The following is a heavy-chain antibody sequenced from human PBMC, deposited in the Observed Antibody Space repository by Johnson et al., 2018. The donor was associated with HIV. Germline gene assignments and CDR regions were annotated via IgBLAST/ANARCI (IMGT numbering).Heavy chain of an antibody. Sequence: QMLLVESGGGVVQPGRSLRLSCAASGFTFSSYAMHWVRQAPGKGLEWVADISYDGSNKYYADSVKGRFTISRYNSKNTRYLQMNSLRAEDTAVYYRARSAAEDIAEFGLIWEEPPAGRDAFDIWGQGTMVTVSS. V-gene: IGHV3-30*04. CDR3: ARSAAEDIAEFGLIWEEPPAGRDAFDI. CDR1: GFTFSSYA. D-gene: IGHD6-13*01. J-gene: IGHJ3*02. CDR2: ISYDGSNK.